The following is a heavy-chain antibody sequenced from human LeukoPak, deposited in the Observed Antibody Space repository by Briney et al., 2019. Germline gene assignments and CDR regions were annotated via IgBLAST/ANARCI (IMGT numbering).Heavy chain of an antibody. CDR3: ARGPNYSYGLLDY. V-gene: IGHV1-46*03. CDR1: GYTFTTYF. J-gene: IGHJ4*02. CDR2: IKPLGGDT. Sequence: ASVRVSCKAFGYTFTTYFIHWVGQAPGQGLEWMGMIKPLGGDTTYAQKFQGRFTMTRDTSTSTVHMELRSLISEDTAVYFCARGPNYSYGLLDYWGQGTQVTVTS. D-gene: IGHD5-18*01.